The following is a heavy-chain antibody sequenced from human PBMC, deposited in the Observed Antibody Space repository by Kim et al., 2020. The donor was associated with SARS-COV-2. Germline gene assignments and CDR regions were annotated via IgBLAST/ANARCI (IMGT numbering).Heavy chain of an antibody. V-gene: IGHV3-11*05. CDR2: ISSSSSYT. D-gene: IGHD1-1*01. CDR1: GFTFSDYY. Sequence: GGSLRLSCAASGFTFSDYYMSWIRQAPGKGLEWVSYISSSSSYTNYADSVKGRFTISRDNAKNSLYLQMNSLRAEDTAVYYCARVEGYYYGMDVWGQGTTVTVSS. J-gene: IGHJ6*02. CDR3: ARVEGYYYGMDV.